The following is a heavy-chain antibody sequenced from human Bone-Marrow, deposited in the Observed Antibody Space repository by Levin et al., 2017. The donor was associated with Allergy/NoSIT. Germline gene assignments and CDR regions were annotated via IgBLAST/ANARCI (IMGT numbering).Heavy chain of an antibody. J-gene: IGHJ4*02. CDR3: ARDSWREFDY. Sequence: GGSLRLSCTASGFTFSTYWMSWVRQAPGKGPESVAHINQDGSDKYYVDSVKGRFTISRDNAKNSLFLQMNSLRAEDTAVYYCARDSWREFDYWGQGTLVSVSS. CDR1: GFTFSTYW. CDR2: INQDGSDK. V-gene: IGHV3-7*01. D-gene: IGHD1-26*01.